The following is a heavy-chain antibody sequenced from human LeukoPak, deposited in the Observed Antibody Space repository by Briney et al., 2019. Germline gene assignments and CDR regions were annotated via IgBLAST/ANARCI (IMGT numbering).Heavy chain of an antibody. D-gene: IGHD2-15*01. J-gene: IGHJ3*02. CDR1: GGDFNTHI. CDR2: IIPMRNLA. CDR3: ARERGYCSGGSCYSADAFDI. V-gene: IGHV1-69*04. Sequence: SVTVSCKASGGDFNTHIINWVRQAPGQGLEWMGRIIPMRNLANYAHKFQGRVIITADKSRRTAYMEMSRLTSDDTAVYYCARERGYCSGGSCYSADAFDIWGQGTMVTVSS.